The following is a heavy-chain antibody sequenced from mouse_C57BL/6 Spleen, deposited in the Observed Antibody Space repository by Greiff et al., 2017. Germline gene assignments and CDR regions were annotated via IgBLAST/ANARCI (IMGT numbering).Heavy chain of an antibody. CDR3: ARNYDYEDWYFDV. V-gene: IGHV14-2*01. J-gene: IGHJ1*03. CDR1: GFNIKDYY. Sequence: VQLKESGAELVKPGASVKLSCTASGFNIKDYYMHWVKQRTEQGLEWIGRIDPEDGETKYAPKFPGKATITADTSSNTAYLQLSSLTSEDTAVYYCARNYDYEDWYFDVWGTGTTVTVSS. D-gene: IGHD2-4*01. CDR2: IDPEDGET.